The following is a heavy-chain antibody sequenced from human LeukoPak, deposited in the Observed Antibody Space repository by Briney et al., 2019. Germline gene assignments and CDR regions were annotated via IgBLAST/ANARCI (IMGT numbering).Heavy chain of an antibody. CDR2: ISRSSDYT. CDR1: GFTFSNYS. Sequence: GGSLRLSCTASGFTFSNYSMNWVRQAPGKGLEWVSSISRSSDYTYYADSVKGRFTIPRDNAKNSLYLQMNSLRAEDTAVYYCASDYWGQGTLVTVSS. V-gene: IGHV3-21*01. J-gene: IGHJ4*02. CDR3: ASDY.